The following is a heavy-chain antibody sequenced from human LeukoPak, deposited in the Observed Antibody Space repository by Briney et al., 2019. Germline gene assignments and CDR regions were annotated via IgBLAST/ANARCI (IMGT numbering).Heavy chain of an antibody. J-gene: IGHJ4*02. CDR2: IYTSGST. D-gene: IGHD6-13*01. CDR3: AREGIAAGSIYFDY. V-gene: IGHV4-4*07. Sequence: PSETLSLTCTVSGGFISSYYWSWIRQPAGKGLEWIGRIYTSGSTNYNPSLKSRVTMSVDTSKNQFSLKLSSVTAADTAVYYCAREGIAAGSIYFDYWGQGTLVTVSS. CDR1: GGFISSYY.